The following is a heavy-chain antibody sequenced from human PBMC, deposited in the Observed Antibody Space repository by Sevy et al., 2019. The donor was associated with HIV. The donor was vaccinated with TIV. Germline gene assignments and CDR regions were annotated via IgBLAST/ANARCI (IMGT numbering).Heavy chain of an antibody. CDR1: GFTFSNFG. CDR3: ARGQSTMIVAGGAFDI. CDR2: IYADSNT. J-gene: IGHJ3*02. V-gene: IGHV3-NL1*01. Sequence: GGSLRLSCAASGFTFSNFGMHWARQAPGKGLEWVSVIYADSNTYYADSVKGRFTVSRDSSKNTLYLQMNSLRAEDTAVYYCARGQSTMIVAGGAFDIWGQGTMVTVSS. D-gene: IGHD3-22*01.